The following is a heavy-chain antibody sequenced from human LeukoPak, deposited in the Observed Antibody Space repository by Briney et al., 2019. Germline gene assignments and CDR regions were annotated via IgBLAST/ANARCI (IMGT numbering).Heavy chain of an antibody. Sequence: SQTPSLTCAISGDSVSTSGVAWNWVRQSPSRGLEWLGRTYYTSKWNTDYAVSVKSRIVVNPDTSKNQFSLQLNSVTSEDTAVYYCARGRASAFDVWGQGTMDPVSS. D-gene: IGHD6-25*01. CDR3: ARGRASAFDV. CDR2: TYYTSKWNT. CDR1: GDSVSTSGVA. V-gene: IGHV6-1*01. J-gene: IGHJ3*01.